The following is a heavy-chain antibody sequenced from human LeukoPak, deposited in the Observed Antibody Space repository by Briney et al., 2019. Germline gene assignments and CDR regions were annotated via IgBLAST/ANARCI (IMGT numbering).Heavy chain of an antibody. Sequence: SETLSLTCAVYGGSFSGYYWSWIRQPPGKGLEWIGEINHSGSTNYNPSLKSRVTISVDRSKNQFSLKLSSVTAADTAVYYCARGREDFILVPGTKRKSYYMDVWGKGTTVTVSS. V-gene: IGHV4-34*01. CDR2: INHSGST. J-gene: IGHJ6*03. CDR3: ARGREDFILVPGTKRKSYYMDV. D-gene: IGHD2-2*01. CDR1: GGSFSGYY.